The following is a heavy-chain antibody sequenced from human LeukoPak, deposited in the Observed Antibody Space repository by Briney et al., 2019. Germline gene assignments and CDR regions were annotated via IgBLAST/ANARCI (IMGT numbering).Heavy chain of an antibody. CDR2: IYYSGDT. CDR3: ARTWIQLWFSFDY. V-gene: IGHV4-39*01. D-gene: IGHD5-18*01. Sequence: SETLSLTCTVSGGSISSSSYYWGWIRQPPGKGLEWIGSIYYSGDTYYNPSLKSRVTTSVDTSKSQFSLRLSSVTAADTAVYYCARTWIQLWFSFDYWGQGTLVTVSS. J-gene: IGHJ4*02. CDR1: GGSISSSSYY.